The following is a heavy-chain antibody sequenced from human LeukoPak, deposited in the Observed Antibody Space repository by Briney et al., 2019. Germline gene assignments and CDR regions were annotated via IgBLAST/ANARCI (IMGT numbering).Heavy chain of an antibody. CDR2: ISASGDVT. D-gene: IGHD2-21*02. V-gene: IGHV3-23*01. CDR3: AKDLRCGGDCDGDY. Sequence: GGSLRLSCAASGFSFSAYPMGWVRQAPGKGLQWLSGISASGDVTFHADRVKGRFAISRDNSKNTLYLQMNSLRAEDTAVYYCAKDLRCGGDCDGDYWGQGTLVTVSS. J-gene: IGHJ4*02. CDR1: GFSFSAYP.